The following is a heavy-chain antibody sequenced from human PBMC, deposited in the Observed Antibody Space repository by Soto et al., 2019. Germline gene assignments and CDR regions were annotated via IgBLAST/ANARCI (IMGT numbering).Heavy chain of an antibody. CDR1: GFTVSSNY. D-gene: IGHD2-21*02. V-gene: IGHV3-66*01. J-gene: IGHJ4*02. CDR3: ATLPPRIVVMTLPFPS. Sequence: PGGSLRLSCAASGFTVSSNYMSWVRQAPGKGLEWGSVIYSGGSTNYADSVKGRFTISRDYSKNTVYLQMNSLRAEDTAVYYCATLPPRIVVMTLPFPSWGQGTLVTVSS. CDR2: IYSGGST.